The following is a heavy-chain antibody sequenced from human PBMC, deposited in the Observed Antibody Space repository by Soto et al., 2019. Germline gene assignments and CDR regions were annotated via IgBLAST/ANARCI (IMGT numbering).Heavy chain of an antibody. Sequence: SETLSLTCTVSGGSLSNYNWNWVRQSAGKGLELIGRIYSNGKAYYNPSLKSRVTMSLDTPNNQVSLRLSSVTAADTAKYYCARERTYQLSGDDTLDIWGLGTMVTVSS. CDR1: GGSLSNYN. CDR2: IYSNGKA. D-gene: IGHD2-2*01. V-gene: IGHV4-4*07. CDR3: ARERTYQLSGDDTLDI. J-gene: IGHJ3*02.